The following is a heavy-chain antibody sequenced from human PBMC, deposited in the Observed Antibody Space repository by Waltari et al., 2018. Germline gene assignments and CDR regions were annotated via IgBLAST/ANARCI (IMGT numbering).Heavy chain of an antibody. D-gene: IGHD5-18*01. CDR3: AGPRGIHLWSFDD. CDR2: IIPIIDTA. Sequence: QVQLVQSGAEVKRPGSSVKVSCKASGGTFNTYAINWVRQAPGLGLEWMGRIIPIIDTAGDAQKLQDRVTVTADRATGTAYMELSSLRPDDTGMYYCAGPRGIHLWSFDDWGQGTLVIVSS. J-gene: IGHJ4*02. V-gene: IGHV1-69*04. CDR1: GGTFNTYA.